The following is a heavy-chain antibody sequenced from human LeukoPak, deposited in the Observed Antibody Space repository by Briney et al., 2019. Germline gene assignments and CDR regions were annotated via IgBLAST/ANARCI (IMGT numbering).Heavy chain of an antibody. D-gene: IGHD3-22*01. V-gene: IGHV4-34*01. CDR1: GGSFSGYY. CDR2: INHSGST. J-gene: IGHJ6*03. Sequence: SETLSLTCAVYGGSFSGYYWSWIRQPPGKGLEWIGEINHSGSTNYNPSLKSRVTISVDTSKNQFSLKLSSVTAADTVVYYCAKDGLDYYDSSGYYYYYYYVDVWGKGTTVTISS. CDR3: AKDGLDYYDSSGYYYYYYYVDV.